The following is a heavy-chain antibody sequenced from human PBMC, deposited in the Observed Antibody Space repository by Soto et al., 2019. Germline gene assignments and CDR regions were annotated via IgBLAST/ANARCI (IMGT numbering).Heavy chain of an antibody. V-gene: IGHV3-30*18. CDR2: ISYDGSNK. CDR3: AKDRGAYGEFLEWFDY. D-gene: IGHD4-17*01. CDR1: GFTFSSYG. J-gene: IGHJ4*02. Sequence: GGSLRLSCAASGFTFSSYGMHWVRQAPGKGLEWVAVISYDGSNKYYADSVKGRFTISKDNSKNILYLQMNSLTAEDTAVYYCAKDRGAYGEFLEWFDYWGQGTLVTVSS.